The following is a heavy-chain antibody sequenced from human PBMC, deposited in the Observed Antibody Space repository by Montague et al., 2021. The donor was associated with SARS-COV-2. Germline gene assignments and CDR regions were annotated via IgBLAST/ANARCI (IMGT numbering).Heavy chain of an antibody. J-gene: IGHJ6*02. CDR3: ARVGRQQLVRLSGMDV. CDR1: GGSISSGGYY. D-gene: IGHD6-13*01. CDR2: IYYSGST. V-gene: IGHV4-31*03. Sequence: SQTLSLTCTVSGGSISSGGYYWSWIRQHPGKGLEWIGYIYYSGSTYYNPSLKSRVTISVDTSKNQFSLKLSSVTAADTAVYYCARVGRQQLVRLSGMDVWGQGTTVTVSS.